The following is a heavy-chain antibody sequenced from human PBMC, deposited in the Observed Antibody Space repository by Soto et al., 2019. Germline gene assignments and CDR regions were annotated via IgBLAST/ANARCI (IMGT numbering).Heavy chain of an antibody. CDR3: ARGGYYDYVWGSYRPVRGWFDP. Sequence: QVQLVQSGAEVKKPGASVKVSCKASGYTFTSYDINWVRQATGQGLEWMGWMNPNSGNTGYAQKFQGRVTMTRNTSISTAYMELSSLRSEDTAVYYCARGGYYDYVWGSYRPVRGWFDPWGQGTQVTVSS. V-gene: IGHV1-8*01. J-gene: IGHJ5*02. CDR1: GYTFTSYD. D-gene: IGHD3-16*02. CDR2: MNPNSGNT.